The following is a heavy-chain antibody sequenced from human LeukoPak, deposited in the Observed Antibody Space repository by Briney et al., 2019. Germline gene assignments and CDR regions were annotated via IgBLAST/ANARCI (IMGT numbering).Heavy chain of an antibody. CDR3: AKNYGDYADYWYFDL. J-gene: IGHJ2*01. CDR2: ISGSGDYT. CDR1: GFTFSSYG. Sequence: PGGSLRLACAASGFTFSSYGMSWVRQAPGKGLEWVSSISGSGDYTYYADSVKGRFTISRDNSKNTLYLQMNSLRAEDTAVYYCAKNYGDYADYWYFDLWGRGTLVTVSS. D-gene: IGHD4-17*01. V-gene: IGHV3-23*01.